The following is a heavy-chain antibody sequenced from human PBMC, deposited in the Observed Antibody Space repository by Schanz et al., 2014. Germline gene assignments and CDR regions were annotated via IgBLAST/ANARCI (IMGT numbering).Heavy chain of an antibody. J-gene: IGHJ4*02. CDR2: IVPIAGIT. D-gene: IGHD3-22*01. CDR1: GGTFSSYT. Sequence: QVHLVQSGAEVKKPGSSVKVSCKASGGTFSSYTISWVRQAPGQGLEWMGRIVPIAGITNYAQRFQGRLTITADKSTSTAYMELSSLRSEDTAMYYCARDYYDSSGYYYCDYWGQGTLVTVSS. CDR3: ARDYYDSSGYYYCDY. V-gene: IGHV1-69*08.